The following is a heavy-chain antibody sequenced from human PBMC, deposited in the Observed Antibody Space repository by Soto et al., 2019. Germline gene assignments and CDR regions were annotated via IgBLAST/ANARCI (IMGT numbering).Heavy chain of an antibody. CDR2: IYYSGNT. CDR1: GVSISSYY. V-gene: IGHV4-59*01. J-gene: IGHJ4*02. D-gene: IGHD6-13*01. CDR3: ARGIGQHLPPLD. Sequence: QVQLQESGPGLVKPSETLSLTCTVSGVSISSYYWSWIRQPPGKGLEWIGYIYYSGNTNYNPSLKSRVTLSIDASKGQFSLELSSLTAADSAVYFCARGIGQHLPPLDWGQGTLVTVSS.